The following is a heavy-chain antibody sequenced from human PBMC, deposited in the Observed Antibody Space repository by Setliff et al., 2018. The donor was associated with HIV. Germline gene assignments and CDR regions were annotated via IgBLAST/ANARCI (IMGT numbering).Heavy chain of an antibody. V-gene: IGHV1-2*02. CDR3: ARDLDIVVVVAATEYGMDV. CDR1: GYTFTGYY. CDR2: INPNSGGT. J-gene: IGHJ6*02. D-gene: IGHD2-15*01. Sequence: ASVKVSCKASGYTFTGYYMHWVRQATGQGLEWMGWINPNSGGTNYAQKFQGRVTMTRDTSISTAYMELSRLRSDDTAVYYCARDLDIVVVVAATEYGMDVWGQGTTVTVSS.